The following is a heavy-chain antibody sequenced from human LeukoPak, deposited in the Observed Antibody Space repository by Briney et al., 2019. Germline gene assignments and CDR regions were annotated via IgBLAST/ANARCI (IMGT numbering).Heavy chain of an antibody. J-gene: IGHJ4*02. CDR2: ISKSGREI. CDR1: GFTFSSYE. V-gene: IGHV3-48*03. CDR3: ARELKQVSWGDY. Sequence: GGSLRLSCAASGFTFSSYEMNWVRQAPGKGLEWVSYISKSGREIYYADSVKGRFTISRDNAKNSLYLQMNSLRDEDTAMYYCARELKQVSWGDYWGPGTLVTVSS. D-gene: IGHD3-16*01.